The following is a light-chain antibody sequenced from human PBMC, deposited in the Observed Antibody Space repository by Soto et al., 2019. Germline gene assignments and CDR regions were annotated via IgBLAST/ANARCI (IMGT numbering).Light chain of an antibody. J-gene: IGKJ4*01. V-gene: IGKV4-1*01. CDR1: QSVLYSSNNKNY. CDR3: QQHYTTPLT. Sequence: DIVMTQSPDSLAVSLGERATINCKSSQSVLYSSNNKNYLAWYQQKPGQPPKVLIYWASTRESGVPDRFSGSGSETAFTLTISSLQAEDVAVYYCQQHYTTPLTFGGGTKVEIK. CDR2: WAS.